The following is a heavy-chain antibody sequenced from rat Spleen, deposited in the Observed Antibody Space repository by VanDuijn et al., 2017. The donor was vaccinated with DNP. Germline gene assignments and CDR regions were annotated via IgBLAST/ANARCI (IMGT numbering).Heavy chain of an antibody. V-gene: IGHV5-31*01. J-gene: IGHJ3*01. CDR1: GFTFNNYW. D-gene: IGHD1-6*01. Sequence: EVQLVESGGGLVQPGRSLILSCVASGFTFNNYWMNWIRQVPGKGLEWVASITSNGGATYYPDSVKGRFTISRDNAKSSLYLQMNSLRSEDTATYYCARQRVMYTTATGFAYWGQGTLVTVSS. CDR3: ARQRVMYTTATGFAY. CDR2: ITSNGGAT.